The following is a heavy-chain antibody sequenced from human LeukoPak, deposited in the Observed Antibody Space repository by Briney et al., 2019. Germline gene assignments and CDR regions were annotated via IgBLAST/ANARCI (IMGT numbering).Heavy chain of an antibody. Sequence: ASVKVSCEASGYSFSTYPINWVRRAPGQGLEWMGWINTNTGSPTYAQGLTGRFVFSVDTSVSTAFLQINSLKAEDNALYYCVRGIDTTGYFNYWGQGTLVTVSS. CDR1: GYSFSTYP. CDR2: INTNTGSP. CDR3: VRGIDTTGYFNY. V-gene: IGHV7-4-1*02. D-gene: IGHD3-22*01. J-gene: IGHJ4*02.